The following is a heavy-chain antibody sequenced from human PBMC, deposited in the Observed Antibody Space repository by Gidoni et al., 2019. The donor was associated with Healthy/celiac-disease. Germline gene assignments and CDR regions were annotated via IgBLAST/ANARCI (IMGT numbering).Heavy chain of an antibody. V-gene: IGHV4-39*01. CDR1: GGSISSSSYY. Sequence: QLQLQESGPGLVKPSETLSLTCTVSGGSISSSSYYWGWIRQPPGKGLEWIGSIYYSGSTYYNPSLKSRVTISVDTSKNQFSLKLSSVTAADTAVYYCARQPLDCTNGVCSAGYYYYYGMDVWGQGTTVTVSS. D-gene: IGHD2-8*01. CDR3: ARQPLDCTNGVCSAGYYYYYGMDV. J-gene: IGHJ6*02. CDR2: IYYSGST.